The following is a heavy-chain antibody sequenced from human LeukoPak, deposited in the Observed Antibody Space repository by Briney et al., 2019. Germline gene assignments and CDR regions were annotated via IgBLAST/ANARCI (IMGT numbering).Heavy chain of an antibody. CDR3: ARASSGGSGWLVSDY. CDR2: IHSSGST. D-gene: IGHD6-25*01. J-gene: IGHJ4*02. Sequence: SETLSLTCSVSGGSISVNYWSWIRQPPGKGLEWIGYIHSSGSTNYNPSLKSRVTISVDTSENQFSLTVSSATPADTAVYYCARASSGGSGWLVSDYWGQGTLVIVFS. CDR1: GGSISVNY. V-gene: IGHV4-59*13.